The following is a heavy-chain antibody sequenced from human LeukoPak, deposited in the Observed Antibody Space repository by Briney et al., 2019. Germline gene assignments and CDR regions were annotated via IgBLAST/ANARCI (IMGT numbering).Heavy chain of an antibody. CDR3: ARGPRYSYQPTGDFDI. CDR1: GGTFSSYA. V-gene: IGHV1-69*13. Sequence: GASVKVSCKASGGTFSSYAISWVRQAPGQGLEWMGGIIPIFGTANYAQKFQGRVTITADEFTSTAYMELSSLRSEDTAVYYCARGPRYSYQPTGDFDIWGQGTMVTVSS. CDR2: IIPIFGTA. D-gene: IGHD5-18*01. J-gene: IGHJ3*02.